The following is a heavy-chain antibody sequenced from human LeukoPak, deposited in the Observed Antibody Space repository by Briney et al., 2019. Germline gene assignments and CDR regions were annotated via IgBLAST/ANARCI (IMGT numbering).Heavy chain of an antibody. Sequence: PGGSLRLSCAASGFTFSSYSMNWVRQAPGKGLERVSYISSSSSTIYYADSVKGRFTISRDNAKNSLYLQMNSLRAEDTAVYYCARDRLRASGYDFDYWGQGTLVTVSS. V-gene: IGHV3-48*01. CDR2: ISSSSSTI. J-gene: IGHJ4*02. CDR3: ARDRLRASGYDFDY. D-gene: IGHD5-12*01. CDR1: GFTFSSYS.